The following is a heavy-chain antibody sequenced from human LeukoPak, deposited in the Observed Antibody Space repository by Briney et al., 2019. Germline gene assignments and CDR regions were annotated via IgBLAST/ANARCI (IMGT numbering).Heavy chain of an antibody. CDR2: INHSGST. D-gene: IGHD5-18*01. Sequence: SETLSLTCAVYGGSFSGYYWSWIRQPPGRGLEWIGEINHSGSTNYNPSLKSRVTISVDTSKNQFSLKLSSVTAADTAVYYCASVATAARPVPWGQGTLVTVSS. J-gene: IGHJ5*02. CDR3: ASVATAARPVP. V-gene: IGHV4-34*01. CDR1: GGSFSGYY.